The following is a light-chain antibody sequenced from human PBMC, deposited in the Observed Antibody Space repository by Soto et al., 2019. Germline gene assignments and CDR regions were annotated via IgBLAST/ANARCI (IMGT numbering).Light chain of an antibody. CDR2: GAS. CDR1: QSVSSSY. Sequence: EIVLTHSPGTLSLSPGERATLSCRASQSVSSSYLAWCQQKPGQAPRLLIYGASSRATGIPDRFSGSGSGTDFTLTISRLEPEDFAVYYCQQYGSSPPITFGQGTRLEIK. V-gene: IGKV3-20*01. CDR3: QQYGSSPPIT. J-gene: IGKJ5*01.